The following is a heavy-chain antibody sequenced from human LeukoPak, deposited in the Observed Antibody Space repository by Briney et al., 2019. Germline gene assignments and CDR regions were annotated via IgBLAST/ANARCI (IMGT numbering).Heavy chain of an antibody. V-gene: IGHV3-33*06. Sequence: GGSLRLSCAASGFTFSSYGMHWVRQAPGKGLEWVAVIWYDGSNKYYADSVKGRFTISRDNSKNTLYLQMNSLRAEDTAVYYGAKDRGGWLRLTYYFDYWGQGTLVTVSS. CDR2: IWYDGSNK. D-gene: IGHD5-12*01. CDR3: AKDRGGWLRLTYYFDY. CDR1: GFTFSSYG. J-gene: IGHJ4*02.